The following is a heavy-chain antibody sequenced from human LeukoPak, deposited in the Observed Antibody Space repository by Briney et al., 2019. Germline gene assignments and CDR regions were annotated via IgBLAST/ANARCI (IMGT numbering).Heavy chain of an antibody. CDR3: ASELSY. CDR2: IYSGGST. Sequence: GGSLRLSCAASGFTFSSYAMSWVRQAPGKGLEWVSVIYSGGSTYYADSVKGRFTISRDNSKNALYLQMNSLRAEDTAVYYCASELSYWGQGTLVTVSS. V-gene: IGHV3-66*01. CDR1: GFTFSSYA. J-gene: IGHJ4*02.